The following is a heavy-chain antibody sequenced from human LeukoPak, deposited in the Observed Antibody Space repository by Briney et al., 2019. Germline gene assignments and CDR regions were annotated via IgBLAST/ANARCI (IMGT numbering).Heavy chain of an antibody. Sequence: SETLSLTCTVSGGSISSSSYYWGWIRQPPGKGLEWIGSIYYSGSTYYNPSLKSRVTISVDTSKNQFSLKLSSVTAADTAVYYCARDVHPTYGSGNWFDPWGQGTLVTVSS. V-gene: IGHV4-39*07. D-gene: IGHD3-10*01. CDR3: ARDVHPTYGSGNWFDP. J-gene: IGHJ5*02. CDR1: GGSISSSSYY. CDR2: IYYSGST.